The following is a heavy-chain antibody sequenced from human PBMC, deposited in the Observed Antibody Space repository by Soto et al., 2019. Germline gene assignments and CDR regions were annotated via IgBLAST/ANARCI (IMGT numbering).Heavy chain of an antibody. Sequence: GGSLRLSCAAAGLTFSSYAMSWVRQAPGKGLEWVSAISGSGGSTYYADSVKGRFTISRDNSKNTLYLQMNSLRAEDTAVYYCAKVVRLGVPGPRRDGYNYPLFWGQGTLVTVS. D-gene: IGHD5-12*01. V-gene: IGHV3-23*01. CDR3: AKVVRLGVPGPRRDGYNYPLF. J-gene: IGHJ4*02. CDR2: ISGSGGST. CDR1: GLTFSSYA.